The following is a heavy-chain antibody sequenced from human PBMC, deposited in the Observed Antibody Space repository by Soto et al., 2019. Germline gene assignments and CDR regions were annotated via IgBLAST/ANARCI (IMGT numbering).Heavy chain of an antibody. CDR1: GFTFDDYA. V-gene: IGHV3-9*01. Sequence: GGSLGLSCAASGFTFDDYAMHWVRQAPGKGLEWVSGISWNSGSIGYADSVKGRFTISRDNAKNSLYLQMNSLRAEDTALYYCAKVPRHYYDSSGYYISWGQGTLVTVSS. D-gene: IGHD3-22*01. J-gene: IGHJ4*02. CDR3: AKVPRHYYDSSGYYIS. CDR2: ISWNSGSI.